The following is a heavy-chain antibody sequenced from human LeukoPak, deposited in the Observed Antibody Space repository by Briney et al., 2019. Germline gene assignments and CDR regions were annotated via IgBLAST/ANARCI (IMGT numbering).Heavy chain of an antibody. J-gene: IGHJ3*02. Sequence: RASVKVSCKASGYTFTSYYMHWVRQAPGQGLEWMGIINPSGGSTSYAQKFQGRVTMTRDMSTSTVYMELSSLRSEDTAVYYCARDYYGDSHLPTNDIWGQGTMVTVSS. V-gene: IGHV1-46*01. CDR3: ARDYYGDSHLPTNDI. D-gene: IGHD4-17*01. CDR2: INPSGGST. CDR1: GYTFTSYY.